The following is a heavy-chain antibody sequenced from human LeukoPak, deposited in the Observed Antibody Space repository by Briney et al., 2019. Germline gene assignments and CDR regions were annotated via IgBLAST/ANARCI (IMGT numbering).Heavy chain of an antibody. J-gene: IGHJ4*02. CDR2: TNRDDSDT. D-gene: IGHD3-22*01. CDR1: GFTFSGYW. Sequence: QTGGSLRLSCAASGFTFSGYWMHWVRQAPGKGLVWVSRTNRDDSDTSYADSVKGQFTISRDKAKSTLYLQMNSLRVEDTAVYYCARSANYFDTSGQDYWGQGTLVTVSS. CDR3: ARSANYFDTSGQDY. V-gene: IGHV3-74*01.